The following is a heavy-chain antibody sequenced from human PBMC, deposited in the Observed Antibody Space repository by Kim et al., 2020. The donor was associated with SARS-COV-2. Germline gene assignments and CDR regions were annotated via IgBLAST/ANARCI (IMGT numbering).Heavy chain of an antibody. CDR3: AKSGGTGYYYYGMDV. Sequence: DSVKGRFTISRDNSKNTLYLQMNSLRAEDTAVYYCAKSGGTGYYYYGMDVWGQGTTVTVSS. V-gene: IGHV3-23*01. J-gene: IGHJ6*02.